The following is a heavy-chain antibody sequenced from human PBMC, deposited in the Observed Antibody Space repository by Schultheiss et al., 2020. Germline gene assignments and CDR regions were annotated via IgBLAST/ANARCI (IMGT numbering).Heavy chain of an antibody. Sequence: SGPTLVKPTQTLTLTCTFSVFSLSTSGVGVGWIRQPPGKALEWLAHIFSNDEKSYSTSLKSRLTITKDTSKNQVVLTMTNMDPEDTATYYCAQLRLHYYMDVWGKGTTVTVYS. V-gene: IGHV2-5*01. CDR1: VFSLSTSGVG. J-gene: IGHJ6*03. CDR3: AQLRLHYYMDV. D-gene: IGHD2-15*01. CDR2: IFSNDEK.